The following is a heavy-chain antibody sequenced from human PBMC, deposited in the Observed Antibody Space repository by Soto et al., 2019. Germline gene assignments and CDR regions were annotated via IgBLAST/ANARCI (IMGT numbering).Heavy chain of an antibody. J-gene: IGHJ4*02. V-gene: IGHV3-11*05. CDR2: ISSTGTYT. Sequence: QVQLVESGGGLVKPGGSLRLSCAASGFTFTDYYMNWIRQAPGKGLEWVSYISSTGTYTNYADSVKGRFTISRDNAKNSLYLQMTSLRAEDTAVYYCARDANHAANWGQGTLVTVSS. CDR3: ARDANHAAN. CDR1: GFTFTDYY. D-gene: IGHD2-15*01.